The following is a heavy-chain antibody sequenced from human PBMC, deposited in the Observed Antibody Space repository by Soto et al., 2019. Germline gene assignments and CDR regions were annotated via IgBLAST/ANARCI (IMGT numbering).Heavy chain of an antibody. CDR3: ARGGSTFDY. J-gene: IGHJ4*02. CDR2: IYYSGTT. Sequence: PSETLSLTYSGSAVSISSDDWSWVRQPPGKGLEWIGYIYYSGTTNYNPSLKSRITISIDTSKRQFSLRLTSVTAADTAVYYCARGGSTFDYWGQGTLVTVS. CDR1: AVSISSDD. V-gene: IGHV4-59*03. D-gene: IGHD3-16*01.